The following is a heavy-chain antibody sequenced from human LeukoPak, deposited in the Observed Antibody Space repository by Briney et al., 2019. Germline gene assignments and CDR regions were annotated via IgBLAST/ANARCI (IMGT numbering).Heavy chain of an antibody. J-gene: IGHJ4*02. Sequence: PGGSLRVSCPASGFTFSSYTMTWVRQAPGKGLEYVAAITSNGGNTNYADSVKGRFTISRDNSKNTLDLQMSSLRAEDTAVYYCVKAQGFFDSWGQGTLVTVSS. CDR1: GFTFSSYT. CDR3: VKAQGFFDS. V-gene: IGHV3-64D*09. CDR2: ITSNGGNT.